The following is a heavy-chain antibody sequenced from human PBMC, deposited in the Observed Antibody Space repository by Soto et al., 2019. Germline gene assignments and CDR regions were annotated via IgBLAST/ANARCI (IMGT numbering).Heavy chain of an antibody. CDR3: ARLEATVTTLYQDRFDP. V-gene: IGHV4-59*01. J-gene: IGHJ5*02. Sequence: QVQLQESGPGLVKPSETLSLTCTVSGGSISSYYWSWIRQPPGKGLEWIGYIYYSGSTNYNPSLNSRVTISVDTSKNQFSLKLSSVTAADTAVYYCARLEATVTTLYQDRFDPWGQGTLVTVSS. CDR1: GGSISSYY. CDR2: IYYSGST. D-gene: IGHD4-17*01.